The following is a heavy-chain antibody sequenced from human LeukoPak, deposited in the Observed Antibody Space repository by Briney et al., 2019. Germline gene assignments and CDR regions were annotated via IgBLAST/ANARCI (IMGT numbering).Heavy chain of an antibody. V-gene: IGHV1-2*02. CDR2: INPKNGGT. CDR3: ARYGDCSNGVCYFDN. Sequence: ASVKVSCKASGYTFTGQYIHWMRQAPGQGLEWMGWINPKNGGTNYIQKFRGRVTMTRDTSTSTAYMEVTSLRSDDTAVYYCARYGDCSNGVCYFDNWGQGTLVTVSS. J-gene: IGHJ4*02. D-gene: IGHD2-8*01. CDR1: GYTFTGQY.